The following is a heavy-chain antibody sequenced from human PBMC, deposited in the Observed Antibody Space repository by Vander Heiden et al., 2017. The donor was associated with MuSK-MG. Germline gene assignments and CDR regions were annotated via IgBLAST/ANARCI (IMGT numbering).Heavy chain of an antibody. CDR2: INPNSGGT. CDR3: ARDLMIFGVVPDAFDI. Sequence: QVQLVQSGAEVKKPGASVTVSCQASGYTFTGYYMPWVRQAPGQGLEWMGWINPNSGGTNYAQKFQGRVTMTRDTSISTAYMELSRLRSDDTAVYYCARDLMIFGVVPDAFDIWGQGTMVTVSS. J-gene: IGHJ3*02. D-gene: IGHD3-3*01. CDR1: GYTFTGYY. V-gene: IGHV1-2*02.